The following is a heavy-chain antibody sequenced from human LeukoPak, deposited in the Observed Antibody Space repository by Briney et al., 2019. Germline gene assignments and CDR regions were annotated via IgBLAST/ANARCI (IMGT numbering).Heavy chain of an antibody. J-gene: IGHJ5*02. V-gene: IGHV1-46*01. CDR2: INPSGTDT. CDR1: GYTITNNY. D-gene: IGHD5-24*01. Sequence: ASVKVSCKASGYTITNNYMHWVRQAPGQGLEWMGVINPSGTDTSYAQKFQGRITMSRDTSTSTVYMELSSLRSEDTAFYYCATDHSMANTAWWFDPWGQGTLVTVSS. CDR3: ATDHSMANTAWWFDP.